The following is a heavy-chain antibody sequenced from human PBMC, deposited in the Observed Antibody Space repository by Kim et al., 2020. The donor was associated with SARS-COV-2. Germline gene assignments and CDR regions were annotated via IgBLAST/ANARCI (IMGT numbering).Heavy chain of an antibody. V-gene: IGHV3-30*04. D-gene: IGHD3-10*01. CDR2: ISYDGFNK. CDR3: ASGGSYYGSGTYDYFES. CDR1: GFTFSNYA. Sequence: GGSLRLSCTVSGFTFSNYAMNWVRQAPGKGLEWVAVISYDGFNKYYADSVKGRFTISRDNSKNTLYLQMNSLKPEDTAVYYCASGGSYYGSGTYDYFESWGQGNLVTVSS. J-gene: IGHJ4*02.